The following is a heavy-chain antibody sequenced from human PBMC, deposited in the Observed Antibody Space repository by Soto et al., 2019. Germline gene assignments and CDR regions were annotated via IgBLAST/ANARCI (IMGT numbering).Heavy chain of an antibody. J-gene: IGHJ4*02. CDR2: IKEDGGGK. V-gene: IGHV3-7*01. Sequence: EVQLVESGGGLVQPGGSLRLSCAAPGFTFSSYWRTWVRQAPGKGREWVANIKEDGGGKYYVDSVKGRFTISRDNTKNSLYLQLNSLRAEDTATYYCVKAWYNDVWGYYFDYWGQGTLVTVSS. D-gene: IGHD3-10*02. CDR1: GFTFSSYW. CDR3: VKAWYNDVWGYYFDY.